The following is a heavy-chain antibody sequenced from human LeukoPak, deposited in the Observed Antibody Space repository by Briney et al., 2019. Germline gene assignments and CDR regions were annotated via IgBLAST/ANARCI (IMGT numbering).Heavy chain of an antibody. V-gene: IGHV3-33*01. CDR3: ARDILGSGWPFDY. D-gene: IGHD6-19*01. Sequence: PGGSLRLSCAASGFTFSSDGMHWVRQAPGKGLEWVAVIWYDGSNKYYADSVKGRFTISRDNSKNTLYLQMNSLRAEDTAVYYCARDILGSGWPFDYWGQGTLVTVSS. J-gene: IGHJ4*02. CDR1: GFTFSSDG. CDR2: IWYDGSNK.